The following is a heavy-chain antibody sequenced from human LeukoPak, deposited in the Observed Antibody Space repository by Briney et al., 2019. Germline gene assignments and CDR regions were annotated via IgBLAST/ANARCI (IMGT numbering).Heavy chain of an antibody. Sequence: ASVKVSCMASGYTFTGYYMHWVRQAPGQGLEWMGWINPNSGGTNYAQKFQGRVTMTRDTSISTAYMELSRLRSDDTAVYYCARGASMEFYFDYWGQGNLVTVSS. V-gene: IGHV1-2*02. D-gene: IGHD2/OR15-2a*01. CDR3: ARGASMEFYFDY. CDR1: GYTFTGYY. J-gene: IGHJ4*02. CDR2: INPNSGGT.